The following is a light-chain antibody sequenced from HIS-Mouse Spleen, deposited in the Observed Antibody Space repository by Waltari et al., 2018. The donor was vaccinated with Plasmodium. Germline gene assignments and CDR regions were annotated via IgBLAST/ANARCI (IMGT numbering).Light chain of an antibody. CDR3: AAWDDSLNGYV. CDR1: SSNIGSNT. V-gene: IGLV1-44*01. CDR2: SEN. Sequence: QSVLTQPPSASGTPGQRVTISCSGSSSNIGSNTVNWYQQPPGTAPQLLIYSENRRPSGVPDRFAGAKSGTSASLASSGLQSEDEADYDCAAWDDSLNGYVFGTGTKVTVL. J-gene: IGLJ1*01.